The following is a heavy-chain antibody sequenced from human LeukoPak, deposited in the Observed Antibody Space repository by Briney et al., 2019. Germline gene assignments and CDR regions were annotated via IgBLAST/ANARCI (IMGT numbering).Heavy chain of an antibody. V-gene: IGHV3-7*01. CDR1: GFTFSSYW. D-gene: IGHD3-3*01. J-gene: IGHJ4*02. CDR3: ARDRDFWSGYYAGYIDY. CDR2: IKQDGSEK. Sequence: GGSLRLSCAASGFTFSSYWMSWVRQAPGKGLEWVANIKQDGSEKYYVDSVKGRFTISRDNAKNSLYLQMNSLRAADTAVYYCARDRDFWSGYYAGYIDYWGQGTLVTVSS.